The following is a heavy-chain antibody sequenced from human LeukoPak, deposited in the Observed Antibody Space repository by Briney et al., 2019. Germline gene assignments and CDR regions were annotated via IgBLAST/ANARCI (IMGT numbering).Heavy chain of an antibody. Sequence: SETLSLTCAVYGGSFSGYYWSWIRQPPGKGLEWIGEITHSGSTNYNPSLKSRVTISVDTSKNQFSLKLSSVTAADTAVYYCASAKSGYDPMGYWGQGTLVTVSS. CDR3: ASAKSGYDPMGY. CDR2: ITHSGST. D-gene: IGHD5-12*01. J-gene: IGHJ4*02. V-gene: IGHV4-34*01. CDR1: GGSFSGYY.